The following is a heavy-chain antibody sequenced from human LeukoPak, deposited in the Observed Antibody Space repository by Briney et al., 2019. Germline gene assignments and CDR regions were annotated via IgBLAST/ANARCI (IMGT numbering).Heavy chain of an antibody. D-gene: IGHD2-2*01. CDR1: GYSISSGYY. CDR3: ARGGYCSSTSCQPALKY. J-gene: IGHJ4*02. CDR2: IYHSGST. V-gene: IGHV4-38-2*02. Sequence: PSETLSLTCTVSGYSISSGYYWGWIRQPPGKGLEWIGSIYHSGSTNYNPSLKSRVTISVDTSKNQFSLKLSSVTAADTAVYYCARGGYCSSTSCQPALKYWGQGTLVTVSS.